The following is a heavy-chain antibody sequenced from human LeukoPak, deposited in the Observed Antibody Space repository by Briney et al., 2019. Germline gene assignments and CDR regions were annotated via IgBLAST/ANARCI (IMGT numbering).Heavy chain of an antibody. CDR1: AFTIRNYA. Sequence: QPGASLRLSCAASAFTIRNYAMSWVRQAPGKGLEWDSAIVGNGVSTYYADSVQGRFTISRDNSKNTLYLQMNSLRAEDTALYYCTKWGDYDGSTGYYDSDYWGQGTLVTVSS. CDR2: IVGNGVST. J-gene: IGHJ4*02. D-gene: IGHD3-9*01. CDR3: TKWGDYDGSTGYYDSDY. V-gene: IGHV3-23*01.